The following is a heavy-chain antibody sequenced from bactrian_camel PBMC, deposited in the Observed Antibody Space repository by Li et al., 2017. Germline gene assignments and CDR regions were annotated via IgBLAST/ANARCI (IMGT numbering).Heavy chain of an antibody. CDR1: GFRHSVCT. CDR3: AAEASYSGDFFGF. J-gene: IGHJ6*01. D-gene: IGHD2*01. CDR2: ILSDGTI. V-gene: IGHV3S53*01. Sequence: HVQLVESGGGSVQAGGSLSLSCAGSGFRHSVCTMGWYRQTPGKERVVVLTILSDGTITYADSVKGRFTISKDSAENTLYLQMNSLKPEDTAMYYCAAEASYSGDFFGFWGQGTQVTVS.